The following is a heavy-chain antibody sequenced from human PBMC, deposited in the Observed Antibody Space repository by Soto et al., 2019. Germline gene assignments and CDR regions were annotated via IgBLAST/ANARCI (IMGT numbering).Heavy chain of an antibody. V-gene: IGHV4-4*02. CDR1: GASISNTNW. Sequence: QVQLLESGPGLVKPSGSLSLTCAASGASISNTNWWSWVRQPPGKGLEWIGEIYHGGSSNYNPSLKRRVAISLDKSNNQFSLELTSVTAADTAVYYCARDRRVVVPAAYYYYGMDVWGQGTTVTVSS. J-gene: IGHJ6*02. CDR2: IYHGGSS. CDR3: ARDRRVVVPAAYYYYGMDV. D-gene: IGHD2-15*01.